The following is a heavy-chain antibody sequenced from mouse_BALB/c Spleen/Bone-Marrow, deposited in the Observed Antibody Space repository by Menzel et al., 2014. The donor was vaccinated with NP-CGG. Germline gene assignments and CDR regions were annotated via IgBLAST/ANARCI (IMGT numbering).Heavy chain of an antibody. V-gene: IGHV7-3*02. CDR3: ARDENVGIYWYFDV. J-gene: IGHJ1*01. Sequence: EVQLVESGGGLVQPGGSLRLSCAASGFTFTDYYISWVRQPPGKALEWLGFIRNKVKGYTTDYSASVKGRFTISRDNSQSISYLQMNNLRAEDSATYYCARDENVGIYWYFDVWGAGTTVTVSS. CDR1: GFTFTDYY. CDR2: IRNKVKGYTT.